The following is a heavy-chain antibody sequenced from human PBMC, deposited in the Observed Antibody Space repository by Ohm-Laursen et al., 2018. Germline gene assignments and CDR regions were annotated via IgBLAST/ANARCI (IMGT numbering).Heavy chain of an antibody. D-gene: IGHD3-9*01. J-gene: IGHJ1*01. CDR3: AKERDVSTGYALQH. Sequence: TLSLTCTVSGGSVSGYYWSWIRQPAGKGLEWIGRIYTGGSANYNPSLKSRVTVSVDTSENQFSLNLNSVTAADTAVYYCAKERDVSTGYALQHWGQGTLVTVSS. V-gene: IGHV4-4*07. CDR1: GGSVSGYY. CDR2: IYTGGSA.